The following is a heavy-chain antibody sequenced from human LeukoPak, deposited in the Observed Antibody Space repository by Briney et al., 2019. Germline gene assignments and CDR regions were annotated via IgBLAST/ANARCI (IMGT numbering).Heavy chain of an antibody. CDR1: GGSISSHY. Sequence: KPSGTLSLTCTISGGSISSHYYSWIRQPAGKGLEWIGRMSISGNTNYNPSLKSRVTISVDKSKNQFSLKLSSVTAADTAMYYCARQSSGSYVYFDFWGQGTLVTVSS. CDR3: ARQSSGSYVYFDF. CDR2: MSISGNT. D-gene: IGHD3-22*01. J-gene: IGHJ4*02. V-gene: IGHV4-4*07.